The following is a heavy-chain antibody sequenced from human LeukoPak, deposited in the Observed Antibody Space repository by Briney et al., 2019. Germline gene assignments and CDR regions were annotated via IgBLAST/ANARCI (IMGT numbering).Heavy chain of an antibody. CDR3: ARSRIAVAGPPSS. V-gene: IGHV1-46*03. Sequence: ASVKVSCKASGYTFTSYYMHWVRQAPGQGLEWMGIINPSGGSTSYAQKFQGRVTMTRDTSTSAVYMELSSLRSEDTAVYYCARSRIAVAGPPSSWGQGTLVTVSS. D-gene: IGHD6-19*01. CDR2: INPSGGST. J-gene: IGHJ4*02. CDR1: GYTFTSYY.